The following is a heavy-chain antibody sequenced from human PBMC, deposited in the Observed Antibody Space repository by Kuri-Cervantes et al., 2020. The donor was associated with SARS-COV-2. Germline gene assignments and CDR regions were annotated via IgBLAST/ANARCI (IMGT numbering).Heavy chain of an antibody. CDR1: GYTFTSYY. Sequence: ASVKVSCKASGYTFTSYYMHWVRQAPGQGLEWMGIINPSGGSTSYAQKFQGRVTMTRDTSTSTVYMELSSLRSDDTAVYYCARERGTSYYYYYMDVWGKGTTVTVSS. V-gene: IGHV1-46*01. CDR3: ARERGTSYYYYYMDV. CDR2: INPSGGST. D-gene: IGHD1-7*01. J-gene: IGHJ6*03.